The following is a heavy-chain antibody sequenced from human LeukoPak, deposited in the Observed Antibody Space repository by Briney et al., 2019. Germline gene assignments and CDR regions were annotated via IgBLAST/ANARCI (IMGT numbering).Heavy chain of an antibody. D-gene: IGHD1-1*01. CDR3: ARERLEPPYNWFDP. Sequence: SCKASGGTFSSYAMHWVRQAPGKGLEWVAVISYDGSNKYYADSVKGRFTISRDNSKNTLYLQMNSLRAEDTAVYYCARERLEPPYNWFDPWGQGTLVTVSS. CDR1: GGTFSSYA. CDR2: ISYDGSNK. V-gene: IGHV3-30-3*01. J-gene: IGHJ5*02.